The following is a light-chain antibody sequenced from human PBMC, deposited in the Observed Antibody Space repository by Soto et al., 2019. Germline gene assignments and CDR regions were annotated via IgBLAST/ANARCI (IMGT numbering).Light chain of an antibody. CDR2: GTS. J-gene: IGKJ1*01. Sequence: DIQMTQSPSSLSASVGDRVTILCRASQTISSYLNWYQQKPGKAPKLLIYGTSRLQSGVPSRFSGSGSGTDFTLTISSLRSEDFATYFCQQSDSITWTFGQGTKVDIX. CDR3: QQSDSITWT. V-gene: IGKV1-39*01. CDR1: QTISSY.